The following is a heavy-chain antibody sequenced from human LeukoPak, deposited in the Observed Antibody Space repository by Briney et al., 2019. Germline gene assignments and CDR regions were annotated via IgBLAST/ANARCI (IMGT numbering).Heavy chain of an antibody. CDR2: IKQDGSER. Sequence: PGGALRLSCAASGFTFSNYWMTWVRQAPGKGLEGVASIKQDGSERDYADSVKGRFTISRNNAKNSLYLQMNSLRAEDSALYFCAKTTSGYASSFACWGQGTLVTVSS. CDR3: AKTTSGYASSFAC. V-gene: IGHV3-7*03. CDR1: GFTFSNYW. J-gene: IGHJ4*02. D-gene: IGHD1-14*01.